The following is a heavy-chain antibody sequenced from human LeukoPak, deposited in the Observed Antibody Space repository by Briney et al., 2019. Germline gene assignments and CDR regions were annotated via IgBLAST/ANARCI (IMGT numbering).Heavy chain of an antibody. CDR1: GLTFSSYG. CDR3: ARVDYGDYGFDY. CDR2: IWYDGSNK. Sequence: PGGSLRLSCAASGLTFSSYGMHWVRQAPGKGLEWVAVIWYDGSNKYYADSVKGRFTISRDNSKNTLYLQMNSLRAEDTAVYYCARVDYGDYGFDYWGQGTLVTVSS. D-gene: IGHD4-17*01. V-gene: IGHV3-33*01. J-gene: IGHJ4*02.